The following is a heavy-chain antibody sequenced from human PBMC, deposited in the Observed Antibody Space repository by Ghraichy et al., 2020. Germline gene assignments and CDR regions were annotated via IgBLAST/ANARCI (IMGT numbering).Heavy chain of an antibody. CDR3: AKEDGSGYFPLFDY. D-gene: IGHD3-22*01. CDR1: GFTFSSYG. V-gene: IGHV3-30*18. J-gene: IGHJ4*02. Sequence: GESLNISCAASGFTFSSYGMHWVRQAPGKGLEWVAVISYDGSNKYYADSVKGRFTISRDNSKNTLYLQMNSLRAEDTAVYYCAKEDGSGYFPLFDYWGQGTLVTVSS. CDR2: ISYDGSNK.